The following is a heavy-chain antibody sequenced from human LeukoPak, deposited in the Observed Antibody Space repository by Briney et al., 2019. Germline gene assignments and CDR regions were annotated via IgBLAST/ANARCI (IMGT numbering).Heavy chain of an antibody. CDR1: GFTFSSYW. J-gene: IGHJ4*02. CDR3: ARHRSGSYPYYFDY. V-gene: IGHV3-7*03. D-gene: IGHD3-10*01. CDR2: IKQDGSEK. Sequence: GGSLRLSCAASGFTFSSYWMSWVRQAPGKGLEWVANIKQDGSEKYYVDSVKGRFTISRDNAKNSLYLQMNSLRAEDTAVYYCARHRSGSYPYYFDYWGQGTLVTVSS.